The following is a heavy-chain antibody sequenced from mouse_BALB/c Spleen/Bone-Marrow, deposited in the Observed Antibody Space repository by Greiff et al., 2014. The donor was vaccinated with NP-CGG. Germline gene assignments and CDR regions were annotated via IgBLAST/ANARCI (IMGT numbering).Heavy chain of an antibody. CDR2: TLPGSGSS. CDR1: GYTFSSYW. J-gene: IGHJ4*01. CDR3: ANRGYAMDY. Sequence: VQLQESGAELMKPGASVKISCKATGYTFSSYWIEWIKQRPGHGLEWIGETLPGSGSSNYNEKFKGKATFTADTSSNTAYMQFSSLTSEDSAVYYCANRGYAMDYWGQGTSVTVSS. V-gene: IGHV1-9*01.